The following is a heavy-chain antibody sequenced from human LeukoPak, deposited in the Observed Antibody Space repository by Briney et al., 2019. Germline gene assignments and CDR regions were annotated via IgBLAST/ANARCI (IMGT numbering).Heavy chain of an antibody. Sequence: SETLSLTCAVYGGSFSGYYWSWIRQPPGKGLEWIGEINHSGSTNYNPSLKSRVTISVDTSKNQFSLKLSSVTAADTAVYYGARCRRYYGSGSSYGMDVGGQRTTVSVSS. CDR1: GGSFSGYY. V-gene: IGHV4-34*01. CDR3: ARCRRYYGSGSSYGMDV. CDR2: INHSGST. J-gene: IGHJ6*02. D-gene: IGHD3-10*01.